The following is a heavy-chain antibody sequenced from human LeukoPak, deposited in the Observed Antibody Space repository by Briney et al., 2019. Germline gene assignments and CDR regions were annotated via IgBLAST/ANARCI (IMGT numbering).Heavy chain of an antibody. V-gene: IGHV4-34*01. CDR1: GGSFSGYY. CDR3: ARGWGIAVALFDY. J-gene: IGHJ4*02. D-gene: IGHD6-19*01. CDR2: INHSGST. Sequence: SETLSLTCAVYGGSFSGYYWSWIRQPPGKGLEWIGEINHSGSTNYNPSLKSRVTISVDTSKNQFSLKLSSVTAADTAVYYCARGWGIAVALFDYWGQGTLVTVSS.